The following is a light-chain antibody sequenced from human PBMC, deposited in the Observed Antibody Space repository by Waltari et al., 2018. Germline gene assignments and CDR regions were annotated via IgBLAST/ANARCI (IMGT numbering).Light chain of an antibody. CDR3: QQRSNWTPHT. V-gene: IGKV3-11*01. Sequence: EIVLTQSPATLSLSPGDTATLSCRASQSVGHYLAWYQQKPGQAPRLLIYDASNRATGIPARFRGSGSGTDFTLTISSLEAEDFAVYYCQQRSNWTPHTFGQGARLEIK. CDR2: DAS. J-gene: IGKJ2*01. CDR1: QSVGHY.